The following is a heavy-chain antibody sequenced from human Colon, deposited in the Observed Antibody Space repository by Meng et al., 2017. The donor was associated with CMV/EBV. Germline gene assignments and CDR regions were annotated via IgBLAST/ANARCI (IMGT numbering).Heavy chain of an antibody. V-gene: IGHV3-74*01. CDR2: SNGDGTVT. D-gene: IGHD2-15*01. J-gene: IGHJ4*02. Sequence: CCVVSGVAYNNAWMHWVRQDAGKGLVWLSQSNGDGTVTGYADYVRGRFTISRDNAKNTLYLQMSGLRAEDTAVYYCARSGVLFALDYWGQGTLVTVSS. CDR3: ARSGVLFALDY. CDR1: GVAYNNAW.